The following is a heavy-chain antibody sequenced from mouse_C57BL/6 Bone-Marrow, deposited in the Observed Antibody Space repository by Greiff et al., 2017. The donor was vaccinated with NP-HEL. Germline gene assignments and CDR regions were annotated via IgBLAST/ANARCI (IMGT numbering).Heavy chain of an antibody. J-gene: IGHJ1*03. Sequence: EVNVVESGGGLVKPGGSLKLSCAASGFTFSSYAMSWVRQTPEKRLEWVATISDGGSYTYYPDNVKGRFTISRDNAKNNLYLQMSHLKSEDTAMYYCARDRDLTWYFDVWGTGTTVTVSS. CDR1: GFTFSSYA. CDR3: ARDRDLTWYFDV. V-gene: IGHV5-4*01. D-gene: IGHD2-12*01. CDR2: ISDGGSYT.